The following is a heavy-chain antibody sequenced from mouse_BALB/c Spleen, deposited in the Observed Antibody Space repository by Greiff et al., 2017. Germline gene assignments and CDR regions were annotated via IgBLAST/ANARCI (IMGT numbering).Heavy chain of an antibody. CDR2: IFPGTGTT. CDR3: ARRYGSTRDYFDY. D-gene: IGHD1-1*01. Sequence: VQLQQSGAELVKPGASVKLSCKTSGYTFTSYWIQWVKQRPGQGLGWIGEIFPGTGTTYYNEKFKGKATLTIDTSSSTAYMQLSSLTSEDSAVYFCARRYGSTRDYFDYWGQGTTLTVSS. CDR1: GYTFTSYW. J-gene: IGHJ2*01. V-gene: IGHV1S132*01.